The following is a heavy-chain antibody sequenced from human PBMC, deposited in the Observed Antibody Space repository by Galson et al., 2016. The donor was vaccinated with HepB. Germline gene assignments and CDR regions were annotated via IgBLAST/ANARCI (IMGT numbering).Heavy chain of an antibody. CDR3: AKDRSLAALGYYGMDV. Sequence: SLRLSCAASGFTFDDYAMHWVRQVPGKGLEWVSGVSWNSGTVAYAESVKGRFTVSRDNAKNSLYLQMNSLRAEDAALYYCAKDRSLAALGYYGMDVWGKGTTVTFSS. D-gene: IGHD2-15*01. CDR2: VSWNSGTV. V-gene: IGHV3-9*01. CDR1: GFTFDDYA. J-gene: IGHJ6*04.